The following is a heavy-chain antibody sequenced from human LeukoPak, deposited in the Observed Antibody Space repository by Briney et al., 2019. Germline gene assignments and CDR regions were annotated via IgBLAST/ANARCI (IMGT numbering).Heavy chain of an antibody. V-gene: IGHV4-4*02. CDR2: INHSGDT. CDR1: GASIRSTNW. D-gene: IGHD3-10*01. J-gene: IGHJ3*02. CDR3: AKSNGYGLVDI. Sequence: SGTLSLTCAISGASIRSTNWWSWVRQAPEKGLEWIGEINHSGDTIYNPSLKSRVTISVDTSKNQFSLKLNSVTAADTAVYYCAKSNGYGLVDIWGQGTMVTVSS.